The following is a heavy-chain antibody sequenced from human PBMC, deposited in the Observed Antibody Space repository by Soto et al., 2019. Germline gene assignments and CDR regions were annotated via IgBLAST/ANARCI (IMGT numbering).Heavy chain of an antibody. CDR1: GFTFSSYA. CDR2: ISYDGSNK. CDR3: ARSRLGYCSGGSCYFFDY. D-gene: IGHD2-15*01. V-gene: IGHV3-30-3*01. Sequence: GGSLRLSCAASGFTFSSYAMHWVRQAPGKGLEWVAVISYDGSNKYYADSVKGRFTISRDNSKNTLYLQMNSLRAEDTAVYYCARSRLGYCSGGSCYFFDYWGQGTLVTVSS. J-gene: IGHJ4*02.